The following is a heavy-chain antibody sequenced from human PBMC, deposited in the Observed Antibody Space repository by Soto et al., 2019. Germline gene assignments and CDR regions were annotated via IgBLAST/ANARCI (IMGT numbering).Heavy chain of an antibody. D-gene: IGHD3-10*01. J-gene: IGHJ4*02. CDR1: CGSINTYTYY. V-gene: IGHV4-39*01. CDR3: ARQDKMGSYFDS. Sequence: QLRLPESGPGLVRPSETLSLTCSVSCGSINTYTYYWGWIRQPPGKGLEWIGGVYYRGDTYSNPSLNSRVTMSVDTSKNHFSLRLTSVTAADTAVDYCARQDKMGSYFDSWGRGALVTVSS. CDR2: VYYRGDT.